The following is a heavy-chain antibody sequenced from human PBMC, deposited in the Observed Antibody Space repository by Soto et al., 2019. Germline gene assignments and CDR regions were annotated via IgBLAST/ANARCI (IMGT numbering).Heavy chain of an antibody. Sequence: QVQLVESGGGVVQPGRSLRLSCAASGFTFTSYAMHWVRQAXXXXXXXVAVISNDGSNYYYADSVXXRFTISRDNTKNTLXXQMSSLXXXXXGXYYCARGTTLAIFDYGMDVWGQGTTVTVSS. CDR3: ARGTTLAIFDYGMDV. CDR2: ISNDGSNY. V-gene: IGHV3-30*15. CDR1: GFTFTSYA. D-gene: IGHD3-3*01. J-gene: IGHJ6*02.